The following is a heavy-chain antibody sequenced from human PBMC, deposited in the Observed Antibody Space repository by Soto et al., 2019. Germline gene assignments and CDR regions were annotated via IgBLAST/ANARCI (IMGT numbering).Heavy chain of an antibody. D-gene: IGHD6-6*01. J-gene: IGHJ4*02. CDR1: GGSFSGYY. V-gene: IGHV4-34*01. CDR2: INHSGST. Sequence: PSETLSLTCAVYGGSFSGYYWSWIRQPPGKGLEWIGEINHSGSTNYNPSLKSRVTISVDTSKNQFSLKLSSVTAADTAVYYCARGHQLVGYYFDYWGQGTLVTVSS. CDR3: ARGHQLVGYYFDY.